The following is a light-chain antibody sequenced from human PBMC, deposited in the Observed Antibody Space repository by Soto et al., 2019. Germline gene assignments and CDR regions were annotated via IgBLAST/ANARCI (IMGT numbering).Light chain of an antibody. Sequence: DIVMTQSPDSLAVSLGERATINCKSSQSVLYSSNNKNYLAWYQQKPGQPPKLLIYWASTRESGVPDRFSGSGSGTDFTITISALQAEDVAVYYCQQYYSTPSEVTFGQGTRLDIK. J-gene: IGKJ5*01. CDR1: QSVLYSSNNKNY. CDR2: WAS. V-gene: IGKV4-1*01. CDR3: QQYYSTPSEVT.